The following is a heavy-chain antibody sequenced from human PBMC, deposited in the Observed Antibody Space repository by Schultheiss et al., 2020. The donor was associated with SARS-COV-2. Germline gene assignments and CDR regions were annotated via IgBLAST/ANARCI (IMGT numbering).Heavy chain of an antibody. J-gene: IGHJ4*02. CDR1: GFTFSSYA. Sequence: GGSLRLSCAASGFTFSSYAMHWVRQAPGKGLEWVAVISYDGSNKYYADSVKGRFTISRDNSKNTLYLQMNSLRAEDTAVYYCARVLSGYYPNWGQGTLVTVSS. CDR2: ISYDGSNK. D-gene: IGHD3-22*01. V-gene: IGHV3-30*04. CDR3: ARVLSGYYPN.